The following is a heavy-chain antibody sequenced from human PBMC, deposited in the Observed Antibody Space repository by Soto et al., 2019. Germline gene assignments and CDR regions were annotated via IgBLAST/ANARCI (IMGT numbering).Heavy chain of an antibody. CDR2: ISWNSGSI. CDR3: AKSSGEGDYYYYGMDV. D-gene: IGHD3-10*01. Sequence: SLRLACAASGFTFDDYAMHWVRQAPGKGLEWVSGISWNSGSIGYADSVKGRFTISRDNAKNSLYLQVNSLRAEDTALYYCAKSSGEGDYYYYGMDVWGQGTTVTVSS. J-gene: IGHJ6*02. V-gene: IGHV3-9*01. CDR1: GFTFDDYA.